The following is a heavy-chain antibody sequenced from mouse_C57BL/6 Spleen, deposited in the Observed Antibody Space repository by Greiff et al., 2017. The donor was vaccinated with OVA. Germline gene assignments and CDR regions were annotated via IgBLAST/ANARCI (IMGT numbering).Heavy chain of an antibody. Sequence: EVQVVESGGGLVQPGGSLSLSCAASGFTFTDYYMSWVRQPPGKALEWLGFIRNKANGYTTEYSATVKGRFTISRDNSQSILYLQMDALRAEVSATDYCARPITTVVEDWYFDVWGTGTPVTVSA. CDR1: GFTFTDYY. CDR3: ARPITTVVEDWYFDV. J-gene: IGHJ1*03. V-gene: IGHV7-3*01. D-gene: IGHD1-1*01. CDR2: IRNKANGYTT.